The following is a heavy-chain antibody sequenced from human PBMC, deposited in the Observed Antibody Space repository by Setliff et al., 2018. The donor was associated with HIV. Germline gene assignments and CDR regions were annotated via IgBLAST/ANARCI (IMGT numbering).Heavy chain of an antibody. CDR2: IKQDGSEK. V-gene: IGHV3-7*05. CDR3: AKAPGWLFLSHY. J-gene: IGHJ4*02. D-gene: IGHD3-22*01. CDR1: GFTSSSYW. Sequence: PVGSLRLSCAASGFTSSSYWMSWVRQAPGKGLEWVANIKQDGSEKYYVDSVKGRFTISRDNAKNSLYLQMNSLRVEDTAIYYCAKAPGWLFLSHYWGQGTLVTVSS.